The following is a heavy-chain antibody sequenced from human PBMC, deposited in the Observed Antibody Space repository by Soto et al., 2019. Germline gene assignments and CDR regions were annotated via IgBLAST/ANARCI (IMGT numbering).Heavy chain of an antibody. Sequence: EASVKVSCKASGYTFTSYAMHWVRQAPGQRLEWMGWINAGNGNTKYSQKFQGRVTITRDTSASTAYMELSSLRSEDTAVYYCARGPNPNYDFWSGYYSSWFDPWGQGTLVTVSS. D-gene: IGHD3-3*01. J-gene: IGHJ5*02. CDR1: GYTFTSYA. CDR3: ARGPNPNYDFWSGYYSSWFDP. V-gene: IGHV1-3*01. CDR2: INAGNGNT.